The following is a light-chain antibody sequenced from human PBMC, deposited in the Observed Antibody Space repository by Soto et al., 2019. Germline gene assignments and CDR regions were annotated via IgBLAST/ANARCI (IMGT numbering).Light chain of an antibody. CDR2: EVN. V-gene: IGLV2-14*01. Sequence: QSVLTQPASVSGSPGQSITISCTGTSSDVGGYNYVSWYQQHPGKAPKLIIFEVNNRPSGVSNRFSGSKSGNTASLTISGLQAEDEADYYCSSYTASNTHVFGTGTKLTVL. CDR1: SSDVGGYNY. J-gene: IGLJ1*01. CDR3: SSYTASNTHV.